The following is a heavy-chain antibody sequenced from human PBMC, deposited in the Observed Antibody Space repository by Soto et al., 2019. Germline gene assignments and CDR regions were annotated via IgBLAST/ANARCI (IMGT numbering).Heavy chain of an antibody. D-gene: IGHD3-22*01. CDR3: ARDLVNYYDSGGYSEIDY. V-gene: IGHV3-33*01. CDR1: GFTFSSYG. CDR2: IWYDGSNK. J-gene: IGHJ4*02. Sequence: TGGSLRLSCAASGFTFSSYGMHWVRQAPGKGLEWAAVIWYDGSNKYYADSVKGRFTISRDNSKNTLYLQMNSLRAEDTAVYYCARDLVNYYDSGGYSEIDYWGQGTLVTVS.